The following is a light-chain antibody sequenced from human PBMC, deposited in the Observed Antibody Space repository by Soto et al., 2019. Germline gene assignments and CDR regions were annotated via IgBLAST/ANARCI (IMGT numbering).Light chain of an antibody. J-gene: IGKJ1*01. Sequence: EIVMTQSPATLSVSPGGRATLSCRASQSISDPLAWYQQKPGQAPRLLIHGASTRATGIPARFSGSGSGTDFTLTISSLQSEDFAVYYCQQYNNWPRTFGQGTKVEIK. V-gene: IGKV3-15*01. CDR2: GAS. CDR1: QSISDP. CDR3: QQYNNWPRT.